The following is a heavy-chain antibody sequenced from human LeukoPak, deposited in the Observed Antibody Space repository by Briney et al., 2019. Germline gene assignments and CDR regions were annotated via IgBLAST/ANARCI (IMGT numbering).Heavy chain of an antibody. CDR1: GFTFSTYS. V-gene: IGHV3-21*01. D-gene: IGHD2-2*01. J-gene: IGHJ4*02. CDR3: ARVPADY. CDR2: ISSSGNYI. Sequence: GGSLRLSCAASGFTFSTYSMTWVRQAPGKGLEWVPSISSSGNYIYYADSVRGRFTISRDNAKNSLYLQMNSLRAEDTAIYYCARVPADYWGQGTLVTVSS.